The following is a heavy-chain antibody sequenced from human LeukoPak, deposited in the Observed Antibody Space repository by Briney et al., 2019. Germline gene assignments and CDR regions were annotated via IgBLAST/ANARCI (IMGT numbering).Heavy chain of an antibody. Sequence: TGGSLRLSCTASGFMFSSYWMSWVRQAPGKGLEWVANIKQDGSDKYYVDSVKGRITISRDNSKNTLYLQMNSLRAEDTAVYYCAKDGAISVRYFDWLGWAPWDNWFDPWGQGTLVTVSS. CDR2: IKQDGSDK. CDR3: AKDGAISVRYFDWLGWAPWDNWFDP. D-gene: IGHD3-9*01. J-gene: IGHJ5*02. CDR1: GFMFSSYW. V-gene: IGHV3-7*01.